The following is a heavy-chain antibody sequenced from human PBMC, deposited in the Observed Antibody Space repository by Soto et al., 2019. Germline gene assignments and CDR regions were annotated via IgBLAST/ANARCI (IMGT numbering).Heavy chain of an antibody. CDR3: AAGAPIYGEGPIY. Sequence: GGSLRLSCVAPGLTFNTCGIHWVRQAPGKGLEWVAVISCNGRDKYYVDSVKGRFTVSRDNAENMLYLQMNSLRVEDTAVYYCAAGAPIYGEGPIYWGQGTLVTVSS. CDR2: ISCNGRDK. V-gene: IGHV3-30*03. CDR1: GLTFNTCG. J-gene: IGHJ4*02. D-gene: IGHD4-17*01.